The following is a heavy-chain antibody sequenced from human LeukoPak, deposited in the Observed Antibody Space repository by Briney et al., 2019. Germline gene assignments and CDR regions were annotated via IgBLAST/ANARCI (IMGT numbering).Heavy chain of an antibody. Sequence: GGSLRLSCVASGFTVSSNYMSWVRQAPGKGLEWVSIIYSGGSTYYADSVKGRFTVSRDNSKNTLYLQMNSLRAEDTAVYYCARASGYSYVGDWGQGTLVTVSS. CDR1: GFTVSSNY. V-gene: IGHV3-66*01. CDR2: IYSGGST. CDR3: ARASGYSYVGD. J-gene: IGHJ4*02. D-gene: IGHD3-22*01.